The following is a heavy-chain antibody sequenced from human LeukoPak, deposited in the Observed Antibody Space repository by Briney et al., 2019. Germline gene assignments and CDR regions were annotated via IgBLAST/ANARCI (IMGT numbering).Heavy chain of an antibody. Sequence: SQTLSLTCAISGDSVYSGSSAWRWIRQSPSRGLEWLGRTYYRSKWNHDYAESVKSRITINPDTSKNEFSLQLNSVPPEDTAVYYCARNLRPDFDYWGQGTLVTVSS. CDR1: GDSVYSGSSA. J-gene: IGHJ4*02. V-gene: IGHV6-1*01. CDR2: TYYRSKWNH. CDR3: ARNLRPDFDY.